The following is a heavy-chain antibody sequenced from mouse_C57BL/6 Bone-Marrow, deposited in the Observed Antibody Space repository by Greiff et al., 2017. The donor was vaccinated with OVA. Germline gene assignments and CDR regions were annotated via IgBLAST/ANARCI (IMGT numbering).Heavy chain of an antibody. D-gene: IGHD2-1*01. J-gene: IGHJ4*01. CDR2: IDPSDSYT. CDR3: ARDGNYAYYYAMDY. Sequence: QVQLKQPGAELVKPGASVKLSCKASGYTFTSYWMQWVKQRPGQGLEWIGEIDPSDSYTNYNQKFKGKATLTVDTSSSTAYMQLSSLTSEDSAVYYCARDGNYAYYYAMDYWGQGTSVTVSS. V-gene: IGHV1-50*01. CDR1: GYTFTSYW.